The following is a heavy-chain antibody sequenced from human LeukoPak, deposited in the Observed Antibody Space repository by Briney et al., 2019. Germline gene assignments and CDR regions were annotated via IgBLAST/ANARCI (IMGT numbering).Heavy chain of an antibody. Sequence: PGGSLRLSCAASGFTFSTYAMSWVRQAPGKGLEWVSAISSGGTNKYYADSVKGRFTISRDNSKNTLYLQMNSLRAEDTALYYCVKDSVRGYSGYGNDGFEVWGQGTMVTVSS. CDR3: VKDSVRGYSGYGNDGFEV. CDR1: GFTFSTYA. V-gene: IGHV3-23*01. J-gene: IGHJ3*01. CDR2: ISSGGTNK. D-gene: IGHD5-12*01.